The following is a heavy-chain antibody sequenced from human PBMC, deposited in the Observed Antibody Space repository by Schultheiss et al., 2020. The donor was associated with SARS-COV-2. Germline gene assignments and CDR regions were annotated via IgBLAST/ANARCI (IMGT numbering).Heavy chain of an antibody. J-gene: IGHJ5*02. CDR1: GFTFTSSA. V-gene: IGHV1-58*02. Sequence: SVKVSCKASGFTFTSSAMQWVRQARGQRLEWIGWIVVGSGNTNYAQKFQERVTITRDMSTSTAYMELRSLRSDDTAVYYCARFRRSVAARQEAGWFDPWGQGALVTVSS. D-gene: IGHD6-6*01. CDR2: IVVGSGNT. CDR3: ARFRRSVAARQEAGWFDP.